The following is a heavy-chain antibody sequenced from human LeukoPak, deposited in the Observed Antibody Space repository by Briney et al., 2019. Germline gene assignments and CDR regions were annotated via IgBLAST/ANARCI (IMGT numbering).Heavy chain of an antibody. J-gene: IGHJ5*02. CDR3: ARAPRIAARPGWFDP. V-gene: IGHV1-69*05. D-gene: IGHD6-6*01. CDR1: GGTFSSYA. Sequence: VASVKVSCKASGGTFSSYAISWVRRAPGQGLEWMGGIIPILGTANYAQKFQGRVTITTDESTSTAYMELSSLRSEDTAVYYCARAPRIAARPGWFDPWGQGTLVTVSS. CDR2: IIPILGTA.